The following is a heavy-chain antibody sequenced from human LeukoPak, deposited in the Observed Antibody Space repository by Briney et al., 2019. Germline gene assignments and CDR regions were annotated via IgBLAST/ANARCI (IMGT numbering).Heavy chain of an antibody. V-gene: IGHV3-23*01. Sequence: GGSLRLSCAASGFTFSNSAMSWVRQAPGKGLEWVSTLSGSGITTYYADSVKGRSTISRDNSKNTLYLQMNSLRAEDTAVYYCAKEVPKRGPFDYWGQGTLVTVSS. CDR1: GFTFSNSA. CDR2: LSGSGITT. CDR3: AKEVPKRGPFDY. D-gene: IGHD1-1*01. J-gene: IGHJ4*02.